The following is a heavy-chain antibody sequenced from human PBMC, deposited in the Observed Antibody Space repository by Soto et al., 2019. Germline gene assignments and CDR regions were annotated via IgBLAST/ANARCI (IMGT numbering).Heavy chain of an antibody. CDR1: GGSISSYY. V-gene: IGHV4-4*07. D-gene: IGHD1-1*01. CDR3: ARHRNWKVDY. J-gene: IGHJ4*02. Sequence: SETLSLTCTVSGGSISSYYWSGIRQPAGKGLEWIGRIYTSESTYYNPSLKSRVTIPVDTSKNQFSLKVNSVTAADTAVYYCARHRNWKVDYWGQGTLVTVSS. CDR2: IYTSEST.